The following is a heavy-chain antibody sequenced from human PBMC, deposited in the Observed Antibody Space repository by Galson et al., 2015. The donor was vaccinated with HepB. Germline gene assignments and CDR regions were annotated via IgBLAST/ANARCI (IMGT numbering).Heavy chain of an antibody. CDR1: GFTVSENY. CDR2: IYRGGTT. V-gene: IGHV3-53*01. D-gene: IGHD3-10*01. CDR3: ARDFMVRGDYSSSDV. J-gene: IGHJ6*02. Sequence: SLRLSCAASGFTVSENYMSWVRQAPGKGLEWVSLIYRGGTTKYADPVGGRFTISRDNSKNMVFLQMDNLRVEDTAVYYCARDFMVRGDYSSSDVWGQGTTVTVAS.